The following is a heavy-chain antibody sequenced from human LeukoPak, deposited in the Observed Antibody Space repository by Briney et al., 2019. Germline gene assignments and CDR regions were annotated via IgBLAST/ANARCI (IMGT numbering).Heavy chain of an antibody. D-gene: IGHD3-10*01. Sequence: GGSLRLSCAASGFTFSSYSMNWVRQAPGKGLEWVSYISSSSSTIYYADSVKGRFTISRDNAKNSLYLQMNSLRAEDTAVYYCARDGVLLWFGESGYYFDYWGQGTLVTVSS. V-gene: IGHV3-48*04. CDR2: ISSSSSTI. CDR3: ARDGVLLWFGESGYYFDY. J-gene: IGHJ4*02. CDR1: GFTFSSYS.